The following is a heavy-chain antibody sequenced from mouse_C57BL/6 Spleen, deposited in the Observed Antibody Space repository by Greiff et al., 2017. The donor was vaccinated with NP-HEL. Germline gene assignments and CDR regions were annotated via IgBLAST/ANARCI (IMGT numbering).Heavy chain of an antibody. D-gene: IGHD2-4*01. V-gene: IGHV5-4*03. J-gene: IGHJ2*01. Sequence: EVKVVESGGGLVKPGGSLKLSCAASGFTFSSYAMSWVRQTPEKRLEWVATISDGGSYTYYPDNVKGRFTISRDNAKNNLYLQMSHLKSEDTAMYYCARALIYYDYYYFDYWGQGTTLTVSS. CDR1: GFTFSSYA. CDR3: ARALIYYDYYYFDY. CDR2: ISDGGSYT.